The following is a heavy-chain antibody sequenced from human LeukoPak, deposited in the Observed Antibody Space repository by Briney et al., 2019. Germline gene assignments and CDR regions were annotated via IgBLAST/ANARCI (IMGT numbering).Heavy chain of an antibody. CDR3: VRGSRISAELL. D-gene: IGHD3-10*01. Sequence: ASVKVSCKVSGYTLTELSMHWVRQAPGKGLEWMGGFDPEDGETIYAQKFQGRVTMTEDTSTDTAYMELSSLRSEDTGMYYCVRGSRISAELLWGQGTLVTVSS. CDR2: FDPEDGET. V-gene: IGHV1-24*01. J-gene: IGHJ4*02. CDR1: GYTLTELS.